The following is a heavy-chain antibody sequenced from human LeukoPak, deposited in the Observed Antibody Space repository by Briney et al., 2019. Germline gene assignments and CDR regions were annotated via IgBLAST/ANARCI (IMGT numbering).Heavy chain of an antibody. CDR1: GFTFSSYA. J-gene: IGHJ4*02. D-gene: IGHD3-16*01. V-gene: IGHV3-23*01. CDR3: AKDLVSHPHFDY. Sequence: GGSLRLSCAASGFTFSSYAMSWVRQAPGKGLEWVSAISGSGGSTYYAGSVKGRFTISRDNSKNTLYLQMNSLRAEDTAVYYCAKDLVSHPHFDYWGQGTLVTVSS. CDR2: ISGSGGST.